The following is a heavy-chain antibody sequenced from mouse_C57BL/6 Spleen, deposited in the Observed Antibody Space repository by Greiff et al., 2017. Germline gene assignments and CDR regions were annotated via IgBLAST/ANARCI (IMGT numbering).Heavy chain of an antibody. V-gene: IGHV5-12*01. CDR3: ARRGDGYSFDY. CDR2: ISNGGGST. Sequence: EVKLVESGGGLVQPGGSLKLSCAASGFTFSDYYMYWVRQTPEKRLEWVAYISNGGGSTYYPDTVKGRFTISRDNAKNTLYLQMSRLKSEDTAMYYCARRGDGYSFDYWGQGTTLTVSS. D-gene: IGHD2-3*01. CDR1: GFTFSDYY. J-gene: IGHJ2*01.